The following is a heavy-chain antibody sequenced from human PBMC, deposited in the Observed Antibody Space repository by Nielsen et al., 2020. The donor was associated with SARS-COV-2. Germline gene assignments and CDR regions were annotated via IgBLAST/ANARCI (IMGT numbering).Heavy chain of an antibody. D-gene: IGHD2-2*02. Sequence: GGSLRLSCAASGFAFRTHSMNWLRQAPGKGLEWISYISSGGHSIYYADSVKGRFTISRDNAKNSLYLQMSSLRDEDTAVYYCARGYCSSTSCYTDYMDVWGKGTTVTVSS. J-gene: IGHJ6*03. CDR1: GFAFRTHS. CDR3: ARGYCSSTSCYTDYMDV. CDR2: ISSGGHSI. V-gene: IGHV3-48*02.